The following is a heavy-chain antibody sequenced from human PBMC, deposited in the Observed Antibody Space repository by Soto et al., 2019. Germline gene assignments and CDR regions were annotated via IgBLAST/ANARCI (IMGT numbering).Heavy chain of an antibody. CDR1: GFTFSSYA. J-gene: IGHJ3*02. D-gene: IGHD3-22*01. CDR3: AKDSSPIVVVITPADAFDI. CDR2: ISGSGGST. V-gene: IGHV3-23*01. Sequence: GGSLRLSCAASGFTFSSYAMSWVCQAPGKGLEWVSAISGSGGSTYYADSVKGRFTISRDNSKNTLYLQMNSLRAEDTAVYYCAKDSSPIVVVITPADAFDIWGQGTMVTV.